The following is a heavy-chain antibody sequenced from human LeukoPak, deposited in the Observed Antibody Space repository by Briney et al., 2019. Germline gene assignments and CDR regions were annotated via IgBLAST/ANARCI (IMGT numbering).Heavy chain of an antibody. J-gene: IGHJ2*01. D-gene: IGHD3-10*01. Sequence: PGGSLTLSCAASGFSVSTKYMNWVRQAPGKGLEWVSIIYSGADTYYADSVKGRFTISRDTSKNTLFLHMNNLRVEDTAVHYCARVGDHYHWYLDLWGRGTLVSVSS. CDR3: ARVGDHYHWYLDL. CDR1: GFSVSTKY. CDR2: IYSGADT. V-gene: IGHV3-53*01.